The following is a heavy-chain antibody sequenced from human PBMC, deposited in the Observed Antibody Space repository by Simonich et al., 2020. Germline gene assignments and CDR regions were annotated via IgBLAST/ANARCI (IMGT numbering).Heavy chain of an antibody. CDR1: GGSFSGYY. V-gene: IGHV4-34*01. Sequence: QVQLQQWGAGLLKPSETLSLTCAVYGGSFSGYYWSWIRQPPGKGLEWIGEINHSGSTNYNPSLKSRVTISVDTSKNQFSLKLSSVTAADTAVYYCARVVGPDAFDIWGQGTMVTVSS. CDR2: INHSGST. J-gene: IGHJ3*02. CDR3: ARVVGPDAFDI. D-gene: IGHD2-15*01.